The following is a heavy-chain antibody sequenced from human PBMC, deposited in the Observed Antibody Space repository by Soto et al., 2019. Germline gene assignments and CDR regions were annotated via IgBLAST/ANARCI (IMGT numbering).Heavy chain of an antibody. CDR3: AGCMGFDGSGYAFFDS. V-gene: IGHV3-21*01. Sequence: EVQLVESGGGLVKPGGSLRLSCAASGFTFSGHTINWVRQAPGKGLEWVSSVSSSSSYIYYADSVKGRFTVSRDNAEKPLYLQRNCLRAEETAIYYCAGCMGFDGSGYAFFDSWGQGTLVTVSS. J-gene: IGHJ4*02. D-gene: IGHD3-10*01. CDR1: GFTFSGHT. CDR2: VSSSSSYI.